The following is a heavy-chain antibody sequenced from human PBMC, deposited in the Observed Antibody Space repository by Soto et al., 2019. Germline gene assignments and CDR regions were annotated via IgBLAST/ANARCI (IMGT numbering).Heavy chain of an antibody. CDR3: SRAVGGFTYGYPDY. CDR1: GFSLSTTGMC. Sequence: SGPTLVNPTQTLTLTCTFSGFSLSTTGMCVSWISQPPGKALEWLALIDWADDKYYSTSLKTRLTISKDTSKNQVVLTMTNVEPVDTATYFCSRAVGGFTYGYPDYWGQGTLVTVSS. D-gene: IGHD5-18*01. V-gene: IGHV2-70*01. CDR2: IDWADDK. J-gene: IGHJ4*02.